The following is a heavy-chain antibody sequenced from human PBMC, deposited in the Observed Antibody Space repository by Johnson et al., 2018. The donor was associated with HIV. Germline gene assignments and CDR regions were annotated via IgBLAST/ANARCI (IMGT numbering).Heavy chain of an antibody. Sequence: QVQLVESGGGLVQPGGSLRLSCVVSGFTFSSYGMHWVRQAPGKGLEWVSGISWNSGSIGYADSVKGRFTISRDNSKNTLYLQMNSLRAEDTAVYYCAKSIAAAGTNAFDIWGQGTMVTVSS. CDR3: AKSIAAAGTNAFDI. D-gene: IGHD6-13*01. J-gene: IGHJ3*02. CDR1: GFTFSSYG. V-gene: IGHV3-NL1*01. CDR2: ISWNSGSI.